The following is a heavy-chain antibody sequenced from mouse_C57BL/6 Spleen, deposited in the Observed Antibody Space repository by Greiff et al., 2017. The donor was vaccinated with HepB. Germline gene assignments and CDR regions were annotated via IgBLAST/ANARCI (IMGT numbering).Heavy chain of an antibody. Sequence: QVQLKQPGAELVKPGASVKLSCKASGYTFTSYWMQWVKQRPGQGLEWIGEIDPSDSYTNYNQKFKGKATLTVDTSSSTAYMQLSSLTSEDSAVYYCARDGSSYNAMDYWGQGTSVTVSS. D-gene: IGHD1-1*01. CDR3: ARDGSSYNAMDY. CDR2: IDPSDSYT. J-gene: IGHJ4*01. V-gene: IGHV1-50*01. CDR1: GYTFTSYW.